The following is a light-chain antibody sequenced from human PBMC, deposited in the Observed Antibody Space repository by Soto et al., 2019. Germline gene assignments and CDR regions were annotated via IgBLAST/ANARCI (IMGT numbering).Light chain of an antibody. Sequence: QSALTQPASVSGSPGQSITISCTGTSSDVGGYNFVSWYKQHPGKAPKLMIYDVSNRPSGVSNRFSGSKSGNSASLTISALQAEDEADYYCSSYTISSTLVVFGVGTKLTVL. CDR2: DVS. CDR3: SSYTISSTLVV. J-gene: IGLJ2*01. CDR1: SSDVGGYNF. V-gene: IGLV2-14*01.